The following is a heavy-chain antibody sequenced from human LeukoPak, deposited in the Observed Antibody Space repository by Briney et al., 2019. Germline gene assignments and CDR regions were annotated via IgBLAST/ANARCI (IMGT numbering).Heavy chain of an antibody. CDR2: INPSGGST. V-gene: IGHV1-46*01. J-gene: IGHJ4*02. Sequence: ASVKVSCKASGYTFTSYYMHWLRQAPGQGLEWMGIINPSGGSTSYAQKFQGRVTMTRDTSTSTVYMELSSLRSEDTAVYYCAREGIAVAGSDYRGQGTLVTVSS. D-gene: IGHD6-19*01. CDR3: AREGIAVAGSDY. CDR1: GYTFTSYY.